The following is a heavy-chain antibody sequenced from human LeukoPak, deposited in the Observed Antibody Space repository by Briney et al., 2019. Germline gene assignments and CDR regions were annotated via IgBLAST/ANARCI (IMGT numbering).Heavy chain of an antibody. CDR2: ISSSSSYI. Sequence: PGGSLRLSCEASGFTFSSYSMNWVRQAPGKGLEWVSSISSSSSYIYYADSEKGRFTISRDNAKNSLYLQMNSLRAEDTAVYYCARSGGSTSPWFDPWGQGTLVTVSS. J-gene: IGHJ5*02. CDR1: GFTFSSYS. D-gene: IGHD2-2*01. V-gene: IGHV3-21*01. CDR3: ARSGGSTSPWFDP.